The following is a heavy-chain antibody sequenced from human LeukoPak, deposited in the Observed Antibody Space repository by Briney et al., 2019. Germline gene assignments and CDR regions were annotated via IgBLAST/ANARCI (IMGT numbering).Heavy chain of an antibody. J-gene: IGHJ6*03. Sequence: PSETLSLSRALYGGSFSGYTSSWIRQPPGKGLEWIGEINNSGSTNYNPSLKSRVTISVDTSKNQLSLSPSSVTAADTAVYYCARTPSLGDYVWGSYTPHGKYYYMDVGGKGTTVTVSS. D-gene: IGHD3-16*01. CDR1: GGSFSGYT. CDR3: ARTPSLGDYVWGSYTPHGKYYYMDV. V-gene: IGHV4-34*01. CDR2: INNSGST.